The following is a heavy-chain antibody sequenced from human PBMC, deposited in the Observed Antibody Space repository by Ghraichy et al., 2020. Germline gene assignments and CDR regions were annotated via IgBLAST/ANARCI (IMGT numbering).Heavy chain of an antibody. CDR2: ISGSGGST. Sequence: LSLTCAASGFTFSSYAMSWVRQAPGKGLEWVSAISGSGGSTYYADSVKGRFTISRDNSKNTLYLQMNSLRAEDTAVYYCAKSLQLWLRNDAFDIWGQGTMVTVSS. V-gene: IGHV3-23*01. CDR1: GFTFSSYA. CDR3: AKSLQLWLRNDAFDI. D-gene: IGHD5-18*01. J-gene: IGHJ3*02.